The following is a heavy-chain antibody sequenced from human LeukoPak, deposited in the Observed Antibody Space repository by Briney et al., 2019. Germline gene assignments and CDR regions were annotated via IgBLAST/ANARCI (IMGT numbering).Heavy chain of an antibody. D-gene: IGHD1-14*01. J-gene: IGHJ6*03. CDR2: FYPGDSDT. Sequence: GESLKISCKGSGYSFTSYWIGWVRQMPGKGLEWMGIFYPGDSDTRYSPSFQGQVTISADKSISTAYLQWSSLKASDTAMYYCARSALGPASDYYYMDVWGKGTTVTVSS. V-gene: IGHV5-51*01. CDR3: ARSALGPASDYYYMDV. CDR1: GYSFTSYW.